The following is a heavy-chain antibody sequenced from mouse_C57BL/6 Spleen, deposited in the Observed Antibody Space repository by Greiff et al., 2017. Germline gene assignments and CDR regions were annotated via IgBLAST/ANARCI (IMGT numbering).Heavy chain of an antibody. CDR3: ARTAYGYDGYAMDY. Sequence: EVQLQQSGPELVKPGASVKISCKASGYTFTDYYMNWVKQSHGKSLEWIGDINPNNGGTSYNQKFKGKATLTVDKSSSTAYMELRSLTSEDSAVYYCARTAYGYDGYAMDYWGQGTSVTVSS. CDR1: GYTFTDYY. CDR2: INPNNGGT. V-gene: IGHV1-26*01. D-gene: IGHD2-2*01. J-gene: IGHJ4*01.